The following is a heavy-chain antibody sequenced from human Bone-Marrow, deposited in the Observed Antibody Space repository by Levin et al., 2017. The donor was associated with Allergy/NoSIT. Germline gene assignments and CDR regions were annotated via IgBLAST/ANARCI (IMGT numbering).Heavy chain of an antibody. J-gene: IGHJ3*02. D-gene: IGHD3-10*01. CDR2: INPNSGGT. Sequence: EASVKVSCKASGYTFTGYYMHWVRQAPGQGLEWMGWINPNSGGTNYAQKFQGRVTMTRDTSISTAYMELSRLRSDDTAVYYCARDLWFGESPLDAFDIWGQGTMVTVSS. V-gene: IGHV1-2*02. CDR3: ARDLWFGESPLDAFDI. CDR1: GYTFTGYY.